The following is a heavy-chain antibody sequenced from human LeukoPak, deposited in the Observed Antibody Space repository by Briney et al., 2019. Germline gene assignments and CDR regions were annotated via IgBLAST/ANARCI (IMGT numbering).Heavy chain of an antibody. CDR1: GGSVSSGSYY. CDR2: IYYSGST. D-gene: IGHD4-23*01. CDR3: ARASTVRNSWFDY. J-gene: IGHJ4*02. Sequence: SETPSLTCTVSGGSVSSGSYYWSWIRQPPGKGLEWIGYIYYSGSTNYNPSLKSRVTISVDTSKNQFSLKLSSVTAADTAVYYCARASTVRNSWFDYWGQGTLVTVSS. V-gene: IGHV4-61*01.